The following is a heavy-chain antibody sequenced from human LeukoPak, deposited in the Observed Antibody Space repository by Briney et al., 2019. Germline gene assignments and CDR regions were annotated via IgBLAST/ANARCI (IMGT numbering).Heavy chain of an antibody. Sequence: SETLSLTCAVYGGSFSGYYWSWIRRPPGKGLEWIGEINHSGSTNYNPSLKSRVTISVDTSKNQFSLKLSSVTAADTAVYYCARTKSGYDPHRRGGYFDYWGQGTLVTVSS. CDR3: ARTKSGYDPHRRGGYFDY. D-gene: IGHD5-12*01. CDR1: GGSFSGYY. CDR2: INHSGST. V-gene: IGHV4-34*01. J-gene: IGHJ4*02.